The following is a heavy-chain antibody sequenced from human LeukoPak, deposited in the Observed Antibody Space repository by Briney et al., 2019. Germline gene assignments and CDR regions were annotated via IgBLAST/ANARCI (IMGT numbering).Heavy chain of an antibody. CDR1: GYTFTGYY. CDR2: INLNSGGT. V-gene: IGHV1-2*02. CDR3: ARVPCITTSCSPINWFDP. D-gene: IGHD2-2*01. Sequence: ASVKVSCKASGYTFTGYYMHWVRQAPGQGLEWMGWINLNSGGTSYAQKSQGRVTMTRDTSIRTAYMELSGLRSDDTAVYYCARVPCITTSCSPINWFDPWGQGTLVTVSS. J-gene: IGHJ5*02.